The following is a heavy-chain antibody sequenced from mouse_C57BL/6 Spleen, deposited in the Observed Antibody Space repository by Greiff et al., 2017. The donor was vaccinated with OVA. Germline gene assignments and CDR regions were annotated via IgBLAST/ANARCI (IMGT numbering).Heavy chain of an antibody. CDR3: ASRDYGSSYAMDY. J-gene: IGHJ4*01. CDR1: GYTFTSYW. V-gene: IGHV1-55*01. Sequence: QVQLQQPGAELVKPGASVKMSCKASGYTFTSYWITWVKQRPGQGLEWIGDIYPGSGSTNYNEKFKSKATLTVDTSSSTAYMQLSSLTSEDSAVYDCASRDYGSSYAMDYWGQGTSVTVSS. CDR2: IYPGSGST. D-gene: IGHD1-1*01.